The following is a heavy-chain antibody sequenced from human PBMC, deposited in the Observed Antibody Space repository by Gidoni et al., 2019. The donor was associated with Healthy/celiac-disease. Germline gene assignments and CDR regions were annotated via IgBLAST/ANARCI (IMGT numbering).Heavy chain of an antibody. J-gene: IGHJ6*02. V-gene: IGHV3-48*02. CDR3: ARDGWGDFWSGYNYGMDV. D-gene: IGHD3-3*01. Sequence: EVQLVESGGGLVQPGGSLSLSCAASGFTFSSYSMNWVRQAPGKGLEWVSYISSSSRTIYYADSVKGRFTISRDNAKNSLYLQMNSLRDEDTAVYYCARDGWGDFWSGYNYGMDVWGQGTTVTVSS. CDR2: ISSSSRTI. CDR1: GFTFSSYS.